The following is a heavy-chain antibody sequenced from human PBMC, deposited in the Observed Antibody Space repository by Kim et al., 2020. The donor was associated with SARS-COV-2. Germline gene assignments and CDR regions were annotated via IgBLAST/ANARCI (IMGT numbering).Heavy chain of an antibody. CDR1: GYTFTSYA. CDR2: INAGNGNT. D-gene: IGHD6-19*01. J-gene: IGHJ4*02. CDR3: ARGVPSDSSGWWGLFDY. V-gene: IGHV1-3*01. Sequence: ASVKVSCKASGYTFTSYAMHWVRQAPGQRLEWMGWINAGNGNTKYSQKFQGRVTITRDTSASTAYMELSSLRSEDTAVYYCARGVPSDSSGWWGLFDYWGQGTLVTVSS.